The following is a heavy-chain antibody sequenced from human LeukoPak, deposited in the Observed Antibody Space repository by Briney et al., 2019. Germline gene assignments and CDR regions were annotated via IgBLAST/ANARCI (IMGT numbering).Heavy chain of an antibody. D-gene: IGHD3-10*01. CDR2: IWHDGSHK. V-gene: IGHV3-33*01. Sequence: GGSLRLSCAASGFAFNTYAMHWVRQAPGQGLEWVALIWHDGSHKFYSNSVRGQFTISTDNSKNTVDLQMNNLRPEDTAVYYCAREILGSGSYPDFWGQGTLVTVSS. CDR1: GFAFNTYA. J-gene: IGHJ4*02. CDR3: AREILGSGSYPDF.